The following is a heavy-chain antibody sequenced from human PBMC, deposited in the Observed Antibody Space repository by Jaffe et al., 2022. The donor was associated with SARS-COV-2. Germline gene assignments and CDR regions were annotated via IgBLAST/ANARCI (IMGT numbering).Heavy chain of an antibody. CDR3: ARDADYFDRLSRNPFDH. CDR1: GFSFSLFG. D-gene: IGHD3-9*01. Sequence: QVRLEESGGGVVQPGRSLRLSCSASGFSFSLFGMHWVRQAPGRGLQWLAFTSSDGSSEYYADSVKGRFSISRDNSKSTLYLQMNRLTTEDTAVYSCARDADYFDRLSRNPFDHWGQGTLLIVSS. V-gene: IGHV3-30*04. J-gene: IGHJ4*02. CDR2: TSSDGSSE.